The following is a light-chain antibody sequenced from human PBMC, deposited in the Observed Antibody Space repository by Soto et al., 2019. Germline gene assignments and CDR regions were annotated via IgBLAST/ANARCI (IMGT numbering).Light chain of an antibody. Sequence: QSVLTQPPSASGTPGQRVSISCYGSSSNIGSNTVSWYQQLPGTAPKLLMHSTNQRPSGVPDRFSGSKSGASASLAISGLQSEDEADYYCAAWDDSLNGSVFGTGTKLTVL. V-gene: IGLV1-44*01. J-gene: IGLJ1*01. CDR3: AAWDDSLNGSV. CDR2: STN. CDR1: SSNIGSNT.